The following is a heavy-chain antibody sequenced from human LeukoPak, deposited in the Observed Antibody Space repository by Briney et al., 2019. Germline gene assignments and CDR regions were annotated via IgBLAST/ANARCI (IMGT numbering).Heavy chain of an antibody. J-gene: IGHJ6*04. V-gene: IGHV3-48*03. Sequence: AGGSLRLSCAASGFTFSSYEMNWVRQAPGKWLEGVSYISSSGSTIYYADSVKGRFTISSDNAKNSLYLKMNRLRAKAMDVYYCATSVMVYYYYGMDVWGKGTTVTVSS. CDR3: ATSVMVYYYYGMDV. CDR2: ISSSGSTI. D-gene: IGHD2-8*01. CDR1: GFTFSSYE.